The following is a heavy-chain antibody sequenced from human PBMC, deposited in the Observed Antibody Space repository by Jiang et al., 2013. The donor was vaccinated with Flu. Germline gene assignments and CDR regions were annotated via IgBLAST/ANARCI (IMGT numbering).Heavy chain of an antibody. V-gene: IGHV3-23*01. CDR1: GFTFINYA. Sequence: VQLLESGGTLVQPGGSLRLSCATSGFTFINYAMNWVRQAPGKGLEWVSTITFSGGSTYYTDSXRGRFTISRDNSKNTLYLQMNSLSAEDTAVYYCVKSGYSSRSEGLDNWFDSWGQGSPVTVSS. CDR3: VKSGYSSRSEGLDNWFDS. CDR2: ITFSGGST. J-gene: IGHJ5*01. D-gene: IGHD2-2*03.